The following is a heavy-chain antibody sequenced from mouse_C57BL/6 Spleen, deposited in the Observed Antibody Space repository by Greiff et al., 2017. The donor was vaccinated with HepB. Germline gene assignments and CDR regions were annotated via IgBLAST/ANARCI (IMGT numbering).Heavy chain of an antibody. V-gene: IGHV1-82*01. CDR1: GYAFSSSW. J-gene: IGHJ2*01. CDR3: ARKDITTVVATDYFDD. Sequence: QVQLQQSGPELVKPGASVKISCKASGYAFSSSWMNWVKQRPGKGLEWIGRIYPGDGDTNYNGKFKGKATLTADKSSSPAYMPLSSLASEYSAVYFCARKDITTVVATDYFDDWGQGTTLTVSS. CDR2: IYPGDGDT. D-gene: IGHD1-1*01.